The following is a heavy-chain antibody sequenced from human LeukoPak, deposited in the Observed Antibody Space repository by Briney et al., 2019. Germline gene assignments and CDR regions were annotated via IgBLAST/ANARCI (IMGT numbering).Heavy chain of an antibody. J-gene: IGHJ3*02. CDR1: GFTFSSYA. V-gene: IGHV3-30*04. D-gene: IGHD2-15*01. CDR2: ISYDGSNK. Sequence: PGGSLRLSCAASGFTFSSYAMHWVRQAPGKGLEWVAVISYDGSNKYYADSVKGRFTISRDNSKNTLYLQMNSLRAEDTAAYYCARAIVVVVAATGADAFDIWGQGTMVTVSS. CDR3: ARAIVVVVAATGADAFDI.